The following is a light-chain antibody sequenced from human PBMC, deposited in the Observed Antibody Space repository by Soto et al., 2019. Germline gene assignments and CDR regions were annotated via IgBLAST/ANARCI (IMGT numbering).Light chain of an antibody. CDR2: GGF. V-gene: IGKV3-15*01. J-gene: IGKJ3*01. CDR3: QKHHAWPLT. Sequence: IVLTQSPGTLSVSPGERVILSCRASQTLRNKLACYQQKPGQDPRHLIYGGFTRSTGLPARFSGSASGTDFTLPISSLQSEDIAIYHCQKHHAWPLTCGPGTNLDLK. CDR1: QTLRNK.